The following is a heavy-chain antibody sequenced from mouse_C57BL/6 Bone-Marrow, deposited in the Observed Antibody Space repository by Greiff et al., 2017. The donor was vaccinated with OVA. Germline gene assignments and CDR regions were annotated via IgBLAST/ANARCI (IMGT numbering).Heavy chain of an antibody. D-gene: IGHD3-3*01. V-gene: IGHV5-4*01. Sequence: EVQGVESGGGLVKPGGSLKLSCAASGFTFSSYAMSWVRQTPEKRLEWVATISDGGSYTYYPDNVKGRFTISRDNAKNNLYLQMSHLKSEDTAMYYCAREKGLAMDYWGQGTSVTVSS. J-gene: IGHJ4*01. CDR3: AREKGLAMDY. CDR2: ISDGGSYT. CDR1: GFTFSSYA.